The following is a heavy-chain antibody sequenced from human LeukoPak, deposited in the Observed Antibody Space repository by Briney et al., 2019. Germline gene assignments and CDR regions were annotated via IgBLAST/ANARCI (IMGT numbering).Heavy chain of an antibody. CDR1: GGTFSSYA. D-gene: IGHD5-18*01. Sequence: SVKVSCTASGGTFSSYAINWVRQAPGQGLEWMGGIIPIFGTANYAQNFQGRVTITADESTSTAYMELRSLRSEDTAVYYCARASVDTAMERIHDYWGQGTLVTVSS. CDR3: ARASVDTAMERIHDY. V-gene: IGHV1-69*13. CDR2: IIPIFGTA. J-gene: IGHJ4*02.